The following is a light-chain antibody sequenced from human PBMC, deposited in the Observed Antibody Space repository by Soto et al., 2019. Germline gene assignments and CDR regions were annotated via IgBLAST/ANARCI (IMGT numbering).Light chain of an antibody. Sequence: QSVGTQPACVSGSPGQSITVSCTGTSSDVGGYNYVSWYQQHPGKAPKIMIYEVSNRPSGVSNRFSGSKSGNAASLTISGLQAEDEADYYCSSYTSRSTLNYVFGTGTKVTAL. CDR3: SSYTSRSTLNYV. CDR1: SSDVGGYNY. V-gene: IGLV2-14*01. CDR2: EVS. J-gene: IGLJ1*01.